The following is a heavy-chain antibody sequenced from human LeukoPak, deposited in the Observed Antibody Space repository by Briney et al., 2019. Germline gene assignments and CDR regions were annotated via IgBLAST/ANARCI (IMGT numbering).Heavy chain of an antibody. Sequence: GASLRLSCAASGFTLSSYAMSWVRQAPGKGLEWVSAISGSGGSTYYADSVKGRFTISRDNSKNTLYLQMNSLRAEDTAVYYCAKDRVGATRRDYWGQGTLVTVSS. CDR3: AKDRVGATRRDY. CDR1: GFTLSSYA. D-gene: IGHD1-26*01. CDR2: ISGSGGST. J-gene: IGHJ4*02. V-gene: IGHV3-23*01.